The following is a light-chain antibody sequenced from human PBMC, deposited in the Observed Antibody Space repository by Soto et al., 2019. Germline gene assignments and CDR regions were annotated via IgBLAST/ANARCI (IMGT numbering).Light chain of an antibody. CDR3: EQYGSSPT. Sequence: EIVLTQSPGTLSLSPGERATLSCRASQRVSSNYLAWYQQKPGQAPRLLIYGASSRATGIPDRFSGSGSGTDFTLTISRLEPEDFAVYYCEQYGSSPTFGQGTKVEI. CDR2: GAS. V-gene: IGKV3-20*01. CDR1: QRVSSNY. J-gene: IGKJ1*01.